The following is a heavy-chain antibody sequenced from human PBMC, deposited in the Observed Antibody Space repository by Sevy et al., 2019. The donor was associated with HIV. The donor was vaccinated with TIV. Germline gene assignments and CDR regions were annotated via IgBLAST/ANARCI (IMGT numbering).Heavy chain of an antibody. J-gene: IGHJ4*02. D-gene: IGHD3-16*01. V-gene: IGHV3-30*02. CDR2: IRYDGSNK. CDR1: GFTFSSYG. CDR3: AKDPGGSIGSHY. Sequence: GGSLRLSCAASGFTFSSYGMHWVRQAPGKGLEWVAFIRYDGSNKYYADSVKGRFTISRDNSENTLYLQMNSLRAEDTAVYYCAKDPGGSIGSHYWGQGTLVTVSS.